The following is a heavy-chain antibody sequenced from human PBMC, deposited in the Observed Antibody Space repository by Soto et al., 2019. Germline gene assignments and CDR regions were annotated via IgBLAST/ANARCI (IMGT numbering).Heavy chain of an antibody. D-gene: IGHD2-21*01. Sequence: ASLRLTCAASGFPFRGYGQNWVRQAPGKGLGWGSAISGSDGTTHYADSVKGRFTISRDNSKNTLYLQMNSLRAEDTAVYYCARALFPGFSWFGPWGQGTLVTVSS. J-gene: IGHJ5*02. CDR2: ISGSDGTT. CDR3: ARALFPGFSWFGP. V-gene: IGHV3-23*01. CDR1: GFPFRGYG.